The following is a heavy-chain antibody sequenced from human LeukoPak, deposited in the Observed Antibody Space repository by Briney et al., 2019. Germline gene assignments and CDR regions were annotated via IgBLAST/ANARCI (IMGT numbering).Heavy chain of an antibody. D-gene: IGHD3-22*01. CDR3: ATGGYYYDSSAC. CDR2: IYYSGNT. Sequence: SETLSLTCTVSGGSISSSSYYWGWLRQPPGKGLEWIGSIYYSGNTYYNPSLKCRVTISIDTSKNRFSLNLSSVTAADTAVYYCATGGYYYDSSACWGQGTLVTVSS. J-gene: IGHJ4*02. CDR1: GGSISSSSYY. V-gene: IGHV4-39*07.